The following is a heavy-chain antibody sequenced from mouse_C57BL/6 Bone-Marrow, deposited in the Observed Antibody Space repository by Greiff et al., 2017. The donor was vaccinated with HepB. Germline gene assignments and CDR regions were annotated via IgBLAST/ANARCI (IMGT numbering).Heavy chain of an antibody. CDR1: GYAFSSYW. J-gene: IGHJ2*01. CDR2: IYPGDGDT. CDR3: ARQLRLRGVYFDY. Sequence: VQLQQSGAELVKPGASVKISCNASGYAFSSYWMNWVKQRPGKGLEWIGQIYPGDGDTNYNGKFKGKATLTADKSSSTAYMQLSSLTSEDSAVYFCARQLRLRGVYFDYWGQGTTLTVSS. D-gene: IGHD3-2*02. V-gene: IGHV1-80*01.